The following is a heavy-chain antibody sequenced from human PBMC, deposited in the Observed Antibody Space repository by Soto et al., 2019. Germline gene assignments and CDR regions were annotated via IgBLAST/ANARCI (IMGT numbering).Heavy chain of an antibody. D-gene: IGHD1-26*01. Sequence: GGSLRLSCAASGFTFSSYAMSWVRQAPGKGLEWVSAISGSGGSPYYADSVKGRFTISRDNSKNTLYLQMNSLRAEDTAVYYCAKDEGGSYWLSGPDWFDPWGQGTLVTVSS. CDR1: GFTFSSYA. V-gene: IGHV3-23*01. CDR3: AKDEGGSYWLSGPDWFDP. CDR2: ISGSGGSP. J-gene: IGHJ5*02.